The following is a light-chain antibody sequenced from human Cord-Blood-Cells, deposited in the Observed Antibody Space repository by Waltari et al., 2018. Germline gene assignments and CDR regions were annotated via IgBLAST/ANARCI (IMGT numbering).Light chain of an antibody. Sequence: QSALTQPASVSWSPGQSITIPCTGTSSDVGGYNYASWYQQHPGKAPKLMIYDVSNRPSGVSNRFSGSKSGNTASLTISGLQAEDEADYYCSSYTSSSTLVFGGGTKLTVL. CDR3: SSYTSSSTLV. V-gene: IGLV2-14*03. J-gene: IGLJ3*02. CDR1: SSDVGGYNY. CDR2: DVS.